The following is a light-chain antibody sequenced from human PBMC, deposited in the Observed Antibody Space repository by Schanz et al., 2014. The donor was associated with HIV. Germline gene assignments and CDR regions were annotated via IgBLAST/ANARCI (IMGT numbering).Light chain of an antibody. CDR2: NTD. V-gene: IGLV8-61*01. Sequence: QPVVTQEPSFSVSPGGTVTLTCGLSSGSVSTSSYPTWYRQTPGQPPRTLIYNTDTRSSGVPDRFSGSILGNKAALTITGAQADDECEYYCVLYMGSDMYWVFGGGTKLTVL. CDR1: SGSVSTSSY. J-gene: IGLJ3*02. CDR3: VLYMGSDMYWV.